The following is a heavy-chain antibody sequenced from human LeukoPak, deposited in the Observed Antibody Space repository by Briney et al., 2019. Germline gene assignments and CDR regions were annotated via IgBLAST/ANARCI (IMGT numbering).Heavy chain of an antibody. CDR1: GFTFSTYN. V-gene: IGHV3-48*02. Sequence: PGRSLRLSCAASGFTFSTYNMNWVPQAPGKGLEWFSYITNSDTTIYYAASVKGQFTISRDNDKISLYLQMNSLRDEDTAVYYCARVSYYYMAFWGKGTTLTVSS. CDR3: ARVSYYYMAF. J-gene: IGHJ6*03. CDR2: ITNSDTTI.